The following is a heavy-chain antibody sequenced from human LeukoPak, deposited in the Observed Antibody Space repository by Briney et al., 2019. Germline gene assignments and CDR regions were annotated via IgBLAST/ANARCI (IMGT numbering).Heavy chain of an antibody. CDR1: GDSLSDLS. J-gene: IGHJ1*01. V-gene: IGHV1-24*01. CDR3: ATQSLLAGVPYGYFQH. CDR2: FDPEDSEA. Sequence: GASVKVSCKVSGDSLSDLSMHWVRQAPGKGLEWMGGFDPEDSEAFYTQKFQGRVTMTEDTSADTAFMELSSLRSEDTAVYYCATQSLLAGVPYGYFQHWGPGTLVTVSS. D-gene: IGHD3-10*01.